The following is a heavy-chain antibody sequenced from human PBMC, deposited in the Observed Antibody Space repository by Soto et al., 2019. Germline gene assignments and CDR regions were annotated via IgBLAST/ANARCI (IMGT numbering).Heavy chain of an antibody. Sequence: SLRLSCAASGFTVSSNYMSWVRQAPGQGLEWVSVIYSGGSTYYAASVKGRFTISRDNSKNTLYLQMNSLRAEDTAVYYCARDQGDSSGYHDAFDIWGQGTMVTVSS. J-gene: IGHJ3*02. CDR1: GFTVSSNY. D-gene: IGHD3-22*01. CDR3: ARDQGDSSGYHDAFDI. V-gene: IGHV3-53*01. CDR2: IYSGGST.